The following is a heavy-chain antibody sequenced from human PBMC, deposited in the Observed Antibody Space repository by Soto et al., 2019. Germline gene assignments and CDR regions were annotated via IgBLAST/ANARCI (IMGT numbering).Heavy chain of an antibody. D-gene: IGHD2-21*01. V-gene: IGHV4-30-2*01. Sequence: SETLSLTCTVSGGSISSGDYYWSWIRQPPGKGLEWIGYIYHSGSTYYTPSLKSRVTLSVDRSKNQFSLKLSSVTAADTAVYYCARGNVVAIDYWGQGTLVTVSS. CDR2: IYHSGST. CDR3: ARGNVVAIDY. J-gene: IGHJ4*02. CDR1: GGSISSGDYY.